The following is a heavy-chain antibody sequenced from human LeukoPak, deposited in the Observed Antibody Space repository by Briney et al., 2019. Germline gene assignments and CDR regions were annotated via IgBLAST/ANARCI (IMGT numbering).Heavy chain of an antibody. D-gene: IGHD4-11*01. V-gene: IGHV3-23*01. CDR3: ASLHDYSKHLDY. J-gene: IGHJ4*02. CDR2: ISGSGGST. Sequence: PGGSLRLSCAASGFTFSTYAMSWVRQAPGKGLEWVSGISGSGGSTYYADSVKGRFTISRDNSKNTLHLQMNSLRAEDTAVYYCASLHDYSKHLDYWGQGTLVTVSS. CDR1: GFTFSTYA.